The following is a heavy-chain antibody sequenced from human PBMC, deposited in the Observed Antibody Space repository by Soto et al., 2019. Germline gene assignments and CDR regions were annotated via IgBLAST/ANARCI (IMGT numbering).Heavy chain of an antibody. J-gene: IGHJ4*02. CDR1: GGSISSYY. D-gene: IGHD6-19*01. CDR2: IYYSGIT. CDR3: ARIIAVAGYYFDY. Sequence: SETLSLTCTVSGGSISSYYWSWIRQPPGKGLEWIGYIYYSGITNYNPSLKSRVTISVDTSKNQFSLKLSSVTAADTAVYYCARIIAVAGYYFDYWGQGTLVTVSS. V-gene: IGHV4-59*01.